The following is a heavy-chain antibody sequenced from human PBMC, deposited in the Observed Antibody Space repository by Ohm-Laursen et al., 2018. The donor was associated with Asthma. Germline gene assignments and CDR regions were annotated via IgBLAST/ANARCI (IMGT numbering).Heavy chain of an antibody. CDR3: ARLGGMDV. V-gene: IGHV4-39*01. Sequence: GTLSLTCPVSGGSISSSSYYWGWIRQPPGKGLEWIGSIYYSGSTYYNPSLKSRVTISVDTSKNQFSLKLSSVTAADTAVYYCARLGGMDVWGQGTTVTVSS. J-gene: IGHJ6*02. CDR2: IYYSGST. CDR1: GGSISSSSYY. D-gene: IGHD1-26*01.